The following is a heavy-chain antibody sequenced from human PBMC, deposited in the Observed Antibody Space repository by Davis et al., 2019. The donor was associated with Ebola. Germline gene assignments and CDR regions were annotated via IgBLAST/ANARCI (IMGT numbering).Heavy chain of an antibody. D-gene: IGHD1-26*01. CDR3: ARLWWERDY. V-gene: IGHV1-3*01. CDR2: INASNGNT. Sequence: ASVKVSCKASGYTFTSYAMHWVRQAPGQRLEWMGWINASNGNTKYSQKFQGRVTITRDTSASTAYMELSSLRSEDTAVYYCARLWWERDYWGQRTLVTVSS. J-gene: IGHJ4*02. CDR1: GYTFTSYA.